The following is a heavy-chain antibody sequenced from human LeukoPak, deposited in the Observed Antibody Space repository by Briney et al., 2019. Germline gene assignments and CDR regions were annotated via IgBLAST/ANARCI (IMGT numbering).Heavy chain of an antibody. Sequence: GGSLRLSCAASGFTFSSYAMSWVRQAPGKGLEWVSGISGSGGSTYYADSVKGRFTISRDNSKNTLYLQMNSLRAEDTAVYYCAKKRVAVAGTHYFDYWGQGILVTVSS. J-gene: IGHJ4*02. CDR1: GFTFSSYA. CDR2: ISGSGGST. CDR3: AKKRVAVAGTHYFDY. D-gene: IGHD6-19*01. V-gene: IGHV3-23*01.